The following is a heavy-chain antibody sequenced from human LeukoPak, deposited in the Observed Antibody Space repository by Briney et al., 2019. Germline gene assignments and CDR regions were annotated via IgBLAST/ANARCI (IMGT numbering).Heavy chain of an antibody. CDR1: GFTFSSYG. J-gene: IGHJ6*02. Sequence: GGSLRLSCTASGFTFSSYGMHWVRQAPGKGLEWVAVIWFDGSNKYYTDSVKGRLTISRDNSKSTLYLQMNSLRAEDTAVYYCAKAVAATGHYYFGMDVWGQGTTVTVSS. CDR3: AKAVAATGHYYFGMDV. D-gene: IGHD6-19*01. CDR2: IWFDGSNK. V-gene: IGHV3-33*06.